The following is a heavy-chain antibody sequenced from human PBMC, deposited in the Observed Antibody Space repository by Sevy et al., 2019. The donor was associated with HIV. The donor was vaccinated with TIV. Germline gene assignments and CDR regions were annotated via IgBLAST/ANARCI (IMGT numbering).Heavy chain of an antibody. CDR1: GGSISSYY. CDR3: ARAAYYYDSSAYHYYYMDV. D-gene: IGHD3-22*01. J-gene: IGHJ6*03. V-gene: IGHV4-59*08. CDR2: IYYSGST. Sequence: SETLSLTCTVSGGSISSYYWSWIRQPPGKGLEWVGYIYYSGSTNYNPPLKSRVTISVDTSKSQFSLKLSSVTAADTAVYYCARAAYYYDSSAYHYYYMDVWGKGTTVTVSS.